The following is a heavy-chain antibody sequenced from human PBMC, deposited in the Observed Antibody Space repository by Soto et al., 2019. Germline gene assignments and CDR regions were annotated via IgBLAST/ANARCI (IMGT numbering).Heavy chain of an antibody. CDR2: ISAYNGKT. CDR3: ARGRFPVDTAMVTGWFDP. V-gene: IGHV1-18*01. CDR1: GYTFNSYG. Sequence: ASVNVSCKGSGYTFNSYGIGWVRQAPGQGLEWMGWISAYNGKTNYAQKIQGRVTITTDASTSTAYMELSSLRSEDTAVYYCARGRFPVDTAMVTGWFDPWGQGTLVTVSS. J-gene: IGHJ5*02. D-gene: IGHD5-18*01.